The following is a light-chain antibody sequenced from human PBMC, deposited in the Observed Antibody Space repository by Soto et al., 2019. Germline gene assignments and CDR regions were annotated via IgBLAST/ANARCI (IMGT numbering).Light chain of an antibody. CDR3: QQYNNWPQT. CDR2: GAS. V-gene: IGKV3-15*01. J-gene: IGKJ3*01. Sequence: EIVMTQSPATVSVSPGERVTISCRASESISSNLAWYQQNPGQAPRLLIYGASARATDIPARFSGSGSGTEFTLTISSLQSEDFAVYFCQQYNNWPQTVGPGTKVDIK. CDR1: ESISSN.